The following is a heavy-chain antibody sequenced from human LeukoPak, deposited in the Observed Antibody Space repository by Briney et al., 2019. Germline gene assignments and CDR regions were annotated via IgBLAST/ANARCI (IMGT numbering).Heavy chain of an antibody. CDR2: IYTSGST. J-gene: IGHJ5*02. CDR3: ASHRAYYDFWSGYYHNWFDP. V-gene: IGHV4-4*07. CDR1: GDSISNYY. Sequence: SETLSLTCTVSGDSISNYYWSWIRQPAGKGLEWIGRIYTSGSTNYNPSLKSRVTMSVDTSKNQFSLKLSSVTAADTAVYYCASHRAYYDFWSGYYHNWFDPWGQGTLVTVSS. D-gene: IGHD3-3*01.